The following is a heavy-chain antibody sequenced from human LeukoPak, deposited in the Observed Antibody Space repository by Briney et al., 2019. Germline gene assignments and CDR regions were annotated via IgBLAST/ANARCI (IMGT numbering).Heavy chain of an antibody. J-gene: IGHJ4*02. CDR2: RQQDGSEK. CDR1: GFSLSWYL. V-gene: IGHV3-7*03. D-gene: IGHD3-22*01. CDR3: ARVGNYYDSSGYYLSFDY. Sequence: PGGSLRLSCSASGFSLSWYLMSWVRQAPGRGLEWVANRQQDGSEKYYVDSVKGRFTISRDNAKNSLYLQMNSLRAEDTAVYYCARVGNYYDSSGYYLSFDYWGRGTLVTVSS.